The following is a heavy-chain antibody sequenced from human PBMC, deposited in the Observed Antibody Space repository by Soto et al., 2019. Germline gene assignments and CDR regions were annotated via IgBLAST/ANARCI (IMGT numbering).Heavy chain of an antibody. CDR1: GYTFTSYA. CDR3: ASRRPLLSDSSGYYDY. D-gene: IGHD3-22*01. J-gene: IGHJ4*02. V-gene: IGHV1-3*01. CDR2: INAGNGNT. Sequence: ASVKVSCKASGYTFTSYAMHWVRQAPGQRLEWMGWINAGNGNTKYSQKFQGRVTITRDTSASTAYMELSSLRSEDTAVYYCASRRPLLSDSSGYYDYWGQGTLVTVSS.